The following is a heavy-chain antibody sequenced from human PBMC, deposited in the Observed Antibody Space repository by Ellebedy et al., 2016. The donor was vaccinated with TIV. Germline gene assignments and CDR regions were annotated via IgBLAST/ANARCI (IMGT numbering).Heavy chain of an antibody. CDR1: GGTFSSYP. CDR3: AAGNDGGWFDP. J-gene: IGHJ5*02. V-gene: IGHV1-69*02. Sequence: AASVKVSCKASGGTFSSYPISWVRQAPGQGLEWMGRIIPILGIANYAQKFQGRVTITADKFTSIAYMELSSLRSEDTAVYYCAAGNDGGWFDPWGQGTLVTVSS. D-gene: IGHD1-1*01. CDR2: IIPILGIA.